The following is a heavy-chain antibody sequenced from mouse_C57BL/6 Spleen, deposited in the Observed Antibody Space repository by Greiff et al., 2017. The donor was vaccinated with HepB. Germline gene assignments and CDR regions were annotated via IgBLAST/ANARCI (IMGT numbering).Heavy chain of an antibody. CDR1: GYTFTDYN. V-gene: IGHV1-18*01. J-gene: IGHJ1*03. CDR2: INPNNGGT. CDR3: ARRGGYVGKGYFDV. D-gene: IGHD3-1*01. Sequence: EVQLQQSGPELVKPGASVKIPCKASGYTFTDYNMDWVKQSHGKSLEWIGDINPNNGGTIYNQKFKGKATLTVDKSSSTAYMELRSLTSEDTAVYYCARRGGYVGKGYFDVWGTGTTVTVSS.